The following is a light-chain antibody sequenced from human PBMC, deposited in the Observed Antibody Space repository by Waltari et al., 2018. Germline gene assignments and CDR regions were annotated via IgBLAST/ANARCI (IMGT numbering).Light chain of an antibody. J-gene: IGKJ1*01. CDR3: QHYVRWPVT. V-gene: IGKV3-20*01. Sequence: DIVLTQSPGTLSLSPGERATLSCWASQSVGGTLAWYQQKPGQAPRLLIYGASSRATGIPDRFRGSGSGTVFRLSSSRLEPEDSAVYYCQHYVRWPVTCGQGTEVEIK. CDR1: QSVGGT. CDR2: GAS.